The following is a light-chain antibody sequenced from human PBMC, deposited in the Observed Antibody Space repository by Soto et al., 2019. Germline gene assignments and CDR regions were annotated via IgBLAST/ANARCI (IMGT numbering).Light chain of an antibody. Sequence: EILLTQSPVTLSLSPGERATLSCRASQNVRGYLAWYQQKPGQAPRLLIYDASNRATGIPARFSGSGSGTEFTLIISSLQPDDFATYYCQQYQSYWTFGQGTKVDIK. V-gene: IGKV3-11*01. CDR2: DAS. CDR1: QNVRGY. J-gene: IGKJ1*01. CDR3: QQYQSYWT.